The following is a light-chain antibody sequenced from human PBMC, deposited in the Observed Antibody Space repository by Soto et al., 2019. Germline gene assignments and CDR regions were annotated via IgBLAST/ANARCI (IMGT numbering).Light chain of an antibody. J-gene: IGLJ3*02. CDR3: AAWDDSLNGWV. CDR2: SDN. V-gene: IGLV1-44*01. Sequence: VLTQPPSASGTPGQRVTISCSGGSSNIGSNTVNWYQQLPGTAPKLLIYSDNQRPSGVPDRFSGSKSGTSASLAISGLQSEDEADYYCAAWDDSLNGWVFGGGTKVTVL. CDR1: SSNIGSNT.